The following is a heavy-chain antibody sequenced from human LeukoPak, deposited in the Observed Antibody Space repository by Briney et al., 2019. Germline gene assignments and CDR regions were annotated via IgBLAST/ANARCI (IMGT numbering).Heavy chain of an antibody. D-gene: IGHD1-1*01. J-gene: IGHJ4*02. V-gene: IGHV3-23*01. Sequence: GGSLRLSCAASGFIFSNYVVSWVRQAPGKGLEWVSVISGSGGETNYAASVKGRFTISRDNSKNTLYLQMNSLRAEDTAVYHCAKAPGTATAARYFEYWGQGTLVTVSS. CDR2: ISGSGGET. CDR1: GFIFSNYV. CDR3: AKAPGTATAARYFEY.